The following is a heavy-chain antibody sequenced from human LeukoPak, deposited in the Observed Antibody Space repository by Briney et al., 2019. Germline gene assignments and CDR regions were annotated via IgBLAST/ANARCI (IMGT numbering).Heavy chain of an antibody. V-gene: IGHV4-59*01. Sequence: PSETLSLTCTVSGDSISGYYWSWIRQPPGKGLEWIAFIHSSGTTNYSPSLKSRVSISVDTSNNQFSLNVNSVTAADTAVYYCARGGASSEWFDPWGQGTLVTISS. J-gene: IGHJ5*02. CDR1: GDSISGYY. D-gene: IGHD6-25*01. CDR3: ARGGASSEWFDP. CDR2: IHSSGTT.